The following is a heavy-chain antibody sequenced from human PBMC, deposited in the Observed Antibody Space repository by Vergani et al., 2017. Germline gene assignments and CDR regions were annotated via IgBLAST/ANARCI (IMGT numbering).Heavy chain of an antibody. V-gene: IGHV1-2*02. D-gene: IGHD2-15*01. CDR1: GYTFTGYY. Sequence: QVQLVQSGAEVKKPGASVKVSCKTSGYTFTGYYMHWVRQAPGQGLEWMGWINPNSGGSNYAQTFQGRVTMTRDTSISTAYMELSRLRSDDTAVYYCARDLGCSGGSCYDGFDPWGQGTLVTVSS. CDR2: INPNSGGS. J-gene: IGHJ5*02. CDR3: ARDLGCSGGSCYDGFDP.